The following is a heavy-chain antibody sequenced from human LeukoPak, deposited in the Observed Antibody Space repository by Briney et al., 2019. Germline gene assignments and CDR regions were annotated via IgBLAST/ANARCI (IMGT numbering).Heavy chain of an antibody. Sequence: SETLSLTCAVYGGSFSGYYWSWIRQPPGKGLEWIGEINHSGSTNYNPSLKSRVTISVDTSKNQFSLKLSSVTAADTAVYYCARYYYDSSGYYFDYWGQGTLVTVSS. J-gene: IGHJ4*02. CDR2: INHSGST. CDR1: GGSFSGYY. D-gene: IGHD3-22*01. CDR3: ARYYYDSSGYYFDY. V-gene: IGHV4-34*01.